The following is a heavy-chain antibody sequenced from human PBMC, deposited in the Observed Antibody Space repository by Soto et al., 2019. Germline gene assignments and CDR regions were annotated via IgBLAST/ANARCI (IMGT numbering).Heavy chain of an antibody. CDR3: ARTYYDILTGYNHHRTPEIDY. Sequence: PGESLKISCKGSGYSFTSYWISWVRQMPGKGLEWMGRIDPSDSYTNYSPSFQGHVTISADKSISTAYLQWSSLKASDTAMYYCARTYYDILTGYNHHRTPEIDYWGQGTLVTVSS. D-gene: IGHD3-9*01. V-gene: IGHV5-10-1*01. J-gene: IGHJ4*02. CDR1: GYSFTSYW. CDR2: IDPSDSYT.